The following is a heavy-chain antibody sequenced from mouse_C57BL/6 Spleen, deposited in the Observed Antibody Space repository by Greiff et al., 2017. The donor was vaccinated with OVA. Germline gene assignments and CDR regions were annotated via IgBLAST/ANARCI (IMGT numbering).Heavy chain of an antibody. J-gene: IGHJ4*01. V-gene: IGHV2-5*01. CDR3: AKEEGYDAYYAMDY. D-gene: IGHD2-2*01. CDR2: IWRGGST. CDR1: GFSLTSYG. Sequence: QVQLQQSGPGLVQPSQSLSITCTVSGFSLTSYGVHWVRQSPGTGLEWLGVIWRGGSTDYNAAFMSRLSITKDNSKSQVFFKMNSLQADDTAIYYCAKEEGYDAYYAMDYWGQGTSVTVSS.